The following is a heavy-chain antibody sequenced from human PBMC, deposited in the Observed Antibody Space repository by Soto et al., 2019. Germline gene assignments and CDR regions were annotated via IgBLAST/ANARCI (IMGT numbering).Heavy chain of an antibody. V-gene: IGHV3-30*18. CDR3: AEAGAGIAARPGPGY. Sequence: QVQLVESGGGVVQPGRSLRLSCAASGFTFSSYGMHWVRQAPGKGLEWVAVISYDGSNKYYADSVKGRFTISRDNSKNTVYLPMNRMRDEDTDVYFCAEAGAGIAARPGPGYWGQGTLVTVSS. J-gene: IGHJ4*02. D-gene: IGHD6-6*01. CDR1: GFTFSSYG. CDR2: ISYDGSNK.